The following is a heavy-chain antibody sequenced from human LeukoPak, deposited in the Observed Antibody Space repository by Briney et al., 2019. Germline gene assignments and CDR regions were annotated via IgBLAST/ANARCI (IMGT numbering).Heavy chain of an antibody. D-gene: IGHD3-10*01. V-gene: IGHV3-30*18. CDR2: ISYDGSNK. CDR3: AKDYGGYYGSGSYYNVYYFDY. J-gene: IGHJ4*02. Sequence: GGSLRLSCAASGFTFSSYGMHWVRQAPGKGLEWVAVISYDGSNKYYADSVKGRFTISRDNSKNTLYLQMNSLRAEDTAVYYCAKDYGGYYGSGSYYNVYYFDYWGQGTLVTVSS. CDR1: GFTFSSYG.